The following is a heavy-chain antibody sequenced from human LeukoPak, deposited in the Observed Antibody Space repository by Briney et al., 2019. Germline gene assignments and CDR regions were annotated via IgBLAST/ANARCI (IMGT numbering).Heavy chain of an antibody. J-gene: IGHJ4*02. V-gene: IGHV3-23*01. D-gene: IGHD3-22*01. CDR2: ISGSGGST. CDR1: GFTFSSYA. Sequence: GGSLRLSCAASGFTFSSYAMSWVRQAPGKGLEWVSAISGSGGSTYYADSVKGRFTISRDNSKNTLYLQMNSLRAEDTAVYYCAKALSGDSSGYYWGYFDYWGQGTLVTVSS. CDR3: AKALSGDSSGYYWGYFDY.